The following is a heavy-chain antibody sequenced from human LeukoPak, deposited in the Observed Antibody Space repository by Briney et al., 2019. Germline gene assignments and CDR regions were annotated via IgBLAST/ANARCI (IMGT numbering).Heavy chain of an antibody. CDR1: GFTFSSYA. J-gene: IGHJ5*02. CDR3: AATGTVYWFDP. Sequence: GGSLRLSCAASGFTFSSYAMHWVRQAPGKGLEWVAVISHDGSNKYYADSVEGRFTISRDNSKNTLYLQMNSLKTEDTAVYYCAATGTVYWFDPWGQGTLVTVSS. D-gene: IGHD1-1*01. CDR2: ISHDGSNK. V-gene: IGHV3-30-3*01.